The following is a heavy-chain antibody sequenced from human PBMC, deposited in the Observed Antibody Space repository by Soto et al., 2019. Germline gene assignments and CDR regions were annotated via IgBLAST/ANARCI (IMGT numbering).Heavy chain of an antibody. CDR1: GFTFSSYG. D-gene: IGHD4-17*01. CDR2: IWYDGSNK. V-gene: IGHV3-33*01. Sequence: GGSLRLSCAASGFTFSSYGMHWVRQAPGKGLEWVAVIWYDGSNKYYADSVKGRFTISRDNSKNTLYLQMNSLRAEDTAVYYCARGRLGDYETRLFDYWGQGTLVTVSS. CDR3: ARGRLGDYETRLFDY. J-gene: IGHJ4*02.